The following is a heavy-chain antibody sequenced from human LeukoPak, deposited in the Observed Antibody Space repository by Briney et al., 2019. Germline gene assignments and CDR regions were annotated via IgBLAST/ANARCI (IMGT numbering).Heavy chain of an antibody. Sequence: SVTLSLTCTVSGGSIRSYYWSWIRQPPGKGLEWIGYISYSGSTNYNPSLKSRVTISVDTSKNQFSLNLSSVTAADTALYYCARHRPGPFDSWGKGTLVSVSS. CDR2: ISYSGST. CDR3: ARHRPGPFDS. CDR1: GGSIRSYY. J-gene: IGHJ4*02. V-gene: IGHV4-59*08.